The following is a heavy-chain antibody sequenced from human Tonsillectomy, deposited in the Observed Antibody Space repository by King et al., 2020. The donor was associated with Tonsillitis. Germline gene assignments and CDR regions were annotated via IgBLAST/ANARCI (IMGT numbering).Heavy chain of an antibody. J-gene: IGHJ5*02. CDR2: ISGSGDST. V-gene: IGHV3-23*04. CDR3: AKGGVGATTLSWFDP. Sequence: QLVQSGGGLVQPGGSLRLSCAASGFTFSSFAMSWVRQAPGKGLEWVSVISGSGDSTYYADSVKGRFTISRDNSKNTLYVQMNNLRAEDTAVYYCAKGGVGATTLSWFDPWGQGTLVTVSS. CDR1: GFTFSSFA. D-gene: IGHD1-26*01.